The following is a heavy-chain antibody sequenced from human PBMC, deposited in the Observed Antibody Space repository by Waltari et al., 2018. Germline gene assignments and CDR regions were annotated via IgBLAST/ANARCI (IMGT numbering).Heavy chain of an antibody. CDR2: IYSGGST. Sequence: EVQLVESGGGLIQPGGSLRLSCAASGFTVSSNYMSWVRQAPGKGLEWVSVIYSGGSTYYADSVKGRFTISRDNSKNTLYLQMNSLRAEDTAVYYCSAMTTVTLVAFDIWGQGTMVTVSS. J-gene: IGHJ3*02. CDR1: GFTVSSNY. V-gene: IGHV3-53*01. CDR3: SAMTTVTLVAFDI. D-gene: IGHD4-17*01.